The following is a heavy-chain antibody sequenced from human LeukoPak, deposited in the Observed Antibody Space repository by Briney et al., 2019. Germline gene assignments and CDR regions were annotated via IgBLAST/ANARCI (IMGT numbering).Heavy chain of an antibody. D-gene: IGHD3-22*01. V-gene: IGHV1-18*01. CDR1: GGTFSSYA. Sequence: ASVKVSCKASGGTFSSYAISWVRQAPGQGLEWMGWISAYNGNTNYAQKLQGRVTMTTDTSTSTAYMELRSLRSDDTAVYYCASVYYYDSSGSSFDYWGQGTLVTVSS. J-gene: IGHJ4*02. CDR2: ISAYNGNT. CDR3: ASVYYYDSSGSSFDY.